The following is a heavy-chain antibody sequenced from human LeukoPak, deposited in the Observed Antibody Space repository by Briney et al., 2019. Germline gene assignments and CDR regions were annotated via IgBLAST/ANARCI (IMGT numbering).Heavy chain of an antibody. Sequence: SETLSLTCTVSGGSISSYYWSWIRQPPGKGLEWIGYIYYSGSTNYNPSLKSRVTISVDTSKNQFSLKLSSVTAADTAVYYCVRGGNSEAFDIWGQGTMVTVSS. D-gene: IGHD4-23*01. V-gene: IGHV4-59*01. CDR3: VRGGNSEAFDI. CDR2: IYYSGST. CDR1: GGSISSYY. J-gene: IGHJ3*02.